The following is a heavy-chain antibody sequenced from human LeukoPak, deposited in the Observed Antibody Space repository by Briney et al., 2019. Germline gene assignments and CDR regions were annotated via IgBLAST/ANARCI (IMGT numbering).Heavy chain of an antibody. CDR2: IYYSGST. Sequence: LETLSLTCAVYGGSFSGYYWSWIRQPPGKGLEWIGYIYYSGSTNYNPSLKSRVTISVDTSKNQFSLKLSSVTAADTAVYYCARVSSGWPGFDYWGQGTLVTVSS. CDR3: ARVSSGWPGFDY. V-gene: IGHV4-59*01. J-gene: IGHJ4*02. D-gene: IGHD6-19*01. CDR1: GGSFSGYY.